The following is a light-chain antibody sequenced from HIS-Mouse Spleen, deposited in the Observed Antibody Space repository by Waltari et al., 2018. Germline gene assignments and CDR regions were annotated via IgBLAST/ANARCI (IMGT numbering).Light chain of an antibody. J-gene: IGLJ2*01. V-gene: IGLV3-21*03. Sequence: SYVLTQPPSVSVAPGKTARITCGGHNIGSKSVHWYQQKPGQAPVLVVYDDSDRPSGLPERFSGSNSGNTATLTISRVEAGDEADYYCQVWDSSSDHVVFGGGTELTVL. CDR1: NIGSKS. CDR2: DDS. CDR3: QVWDSSSDHVV.